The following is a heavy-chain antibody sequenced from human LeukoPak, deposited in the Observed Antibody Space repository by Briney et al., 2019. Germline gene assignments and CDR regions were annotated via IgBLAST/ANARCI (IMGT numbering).Heavy chain of an antibody. CDR3: ACRDPQYYYGIDV. V-gene: IGHV4-59*08. Sequence: SETLSLTCTVSGGSISSYYWSWIRQPPGKGLEWIGYIYYSGSTNYNPSLKSRVTISVDTSKNQFSLKLSSVTAADTAVYYCACRDPQYYYGIDVWGQGTTVTVSS. J-gene: IGHJ6*02. CDR2: IYYSGST. D-gene: IGHD2-21*02. CDR1: GGSISSYY.